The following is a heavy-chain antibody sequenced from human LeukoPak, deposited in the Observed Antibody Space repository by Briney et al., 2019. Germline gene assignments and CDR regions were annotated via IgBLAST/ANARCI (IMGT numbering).Heavy chain of an antibody. V-gene: IGHV3-30*02. D-gene: IGHD6-13*01. CDR2: IRYDGSNK. Sequence: PGGSLRLSCAAPGFTFSSYGMHWVRQAPGKGLEWVAFIRYDGSNKYYADSVKGRFTISRDNSKNTLYLQMNSLRAEDTAVYYCARDLGSSADYWGQGTLVTVSS. J-gene: IGHJ4*02. CDR3: ARDLGSSADY. CDR1: GFTFSSYG.